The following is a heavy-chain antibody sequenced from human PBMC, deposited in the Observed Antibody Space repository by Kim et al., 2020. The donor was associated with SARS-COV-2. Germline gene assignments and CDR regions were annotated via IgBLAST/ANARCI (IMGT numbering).Heavy chain of an antibody. CDR1: GFTFSSYA. J-gene: IGHJ5*02. D-gene: IGHD6-13*01. CDR3: AREMAAAGANWFDP. V-gene: IGHV3-64*01. Sequence: GGSLRLSCAASGFTFSSYAMHWVRQAPGKGLEYVSAISSNGGSTYYANSVKGRFTISRDNSKNTLYLQMGSLRAEDMAVYYCAREMAAAGANWFDPWGQGTLVTVSS. CDR2: ISSNGGST.